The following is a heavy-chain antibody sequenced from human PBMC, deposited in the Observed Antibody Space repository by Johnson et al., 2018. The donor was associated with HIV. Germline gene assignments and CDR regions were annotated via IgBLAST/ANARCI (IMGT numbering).Heavy chain of an antibody. J-gene: IGHJ3*02. D-gene: IGHD6-13*01. Sequence: QVQLVESGGGLVQPGGSLRLSCAASGFTFSSYAMHWVRQAPGKGLEWVAVISYDGSNKYYADSVMARFTISRDNSKNTLYLQTNSLRGEDTAVYYCATDVAAAGQWVAYDIWGQGTMVTVSS. CDR1: GFTFSSYA. V-gene: IGHV3-30-3*01. CDR2: ISYDGSNK. CDR3: ATDVAAAGQWVAYDI.